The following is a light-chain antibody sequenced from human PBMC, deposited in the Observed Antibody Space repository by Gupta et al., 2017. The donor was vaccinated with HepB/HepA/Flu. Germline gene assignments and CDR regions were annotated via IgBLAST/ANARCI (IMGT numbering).Light chain of an antibody. CDR3: QQQHSPPFT. CDR1: QSINIY. V-gene: IGKV1-39*01. CDR2: RTS. J-gene: IGKJ3*01. Sequence: DIQMTQSPSSLSASVGDRVTITCRASQSINIYLNWYQQKPGKDPKLLIYRTSSVQSGVPSRFSGSGSGTXFTLTIXSLQPEDFATYYCQQQHSPPFTFGXGTRVDIK.